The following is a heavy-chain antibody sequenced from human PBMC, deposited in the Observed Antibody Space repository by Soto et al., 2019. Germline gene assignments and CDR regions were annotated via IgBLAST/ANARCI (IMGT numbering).Heavy chain of an antibody. CDR1: GYSFNTYA. V-gene: IGHV1-3*01. CDR3: AGAGSGWNVLAS. D-gene: IGHD6-19*01. CDR2: SNAENGNP. Sequence: QVQLVQSGAEAKKAGASVNVSCKASGYSFNTYALHRVRQAPGQRLEWLGWSNAENGNPRYSQKFQARVTITRDTSASTVYMERSSLRADDTAIYDWAGAGSGWNVLASWGQGTLVTVSS. J-gene: IGHJ5*02.